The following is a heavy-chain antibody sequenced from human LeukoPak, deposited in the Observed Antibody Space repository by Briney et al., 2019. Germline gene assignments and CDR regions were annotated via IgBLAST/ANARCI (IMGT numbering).Heavy chain of an antibody. CDR1: GFTFSSYG. V-gene: IGHV3-30*02. CDR3: AKDSAVFGSGPYYYYYMDV. J-gene: IGHJ6*03. Sequence: GRSLRLSCAASGFTFSSYGMHWVRQAPGKGLEWVAFMRYDGSNKYYADSVKGRFTISRDNSKNTLYLQMNSLRAEDTAVYYCAKDSAVFGSGPYYYYYMDVWGKGTTVTVAS. CDR2: MRYDGSNK. D-gene: IGHD3-3*01.